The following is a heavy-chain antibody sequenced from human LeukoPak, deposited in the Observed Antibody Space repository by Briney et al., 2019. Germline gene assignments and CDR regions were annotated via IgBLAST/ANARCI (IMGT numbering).Heavy chain of an antibody. Sequence: ASVKVSCKASGGTFSSYAISWVRQAPGQGLEWMGGIIPIFGTANYAQKFQGRVTITADESTSTAYMELSSLRSEDTAVNYCARESGYCSSTSCFPFDYWGQGTLVTVSS. D-gene: IGHD2-2*01. CDR3: ARESGYCSSTSCFPFDY. V-gene: IGHV1-69*01. J-gene: IGHJ4*02. CDR2: IIPIFGTA. CDR1: GGTFSSYA.